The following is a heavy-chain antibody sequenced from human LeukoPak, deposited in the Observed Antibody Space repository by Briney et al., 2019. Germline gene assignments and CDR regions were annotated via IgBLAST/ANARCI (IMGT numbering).Heavy chain of an antibody. CDR2: ISADGSVT. D-gene: IGHD2-15*01. CDR1: GFTFSRYW. Sequence: GGSLRLSCADSGFTFSRYWMHWVRQTPGKGLVWVSCISADGSVTRYADPVKGRFTISRDNTKSTPYLQMHSLRAEDTAVYYCATAGGDGSRMGFDPWGQGTLVTVSS. V-gene: IGHV3-74*01. CDR3: ATAGGDGSRMGFDP. J-gene: IGHJ5*02.